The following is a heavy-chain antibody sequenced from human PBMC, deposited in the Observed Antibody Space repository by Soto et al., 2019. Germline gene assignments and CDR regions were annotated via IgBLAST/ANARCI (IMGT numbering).Heavy chain of an antibody. Sequence: ASVKVSCKASGYTLIGYYIHWVRQAPGQGLEWMGWINTNTGGTNYAQKFQGRVTMTRDTSISTVYMEPSSLTSEDTAVYYCARDLSPCSNGGCSKNCFDSWGQGALVTVSS. CDR1: GYTLIGYY. D-gene: IGHD2-8*01. CDR2: INTNTGGT. CDR3: ARDLSPCSNGGCSKNCFDS. J-gene: IGHJ5*01. V-gene: IGHV1-2*02.